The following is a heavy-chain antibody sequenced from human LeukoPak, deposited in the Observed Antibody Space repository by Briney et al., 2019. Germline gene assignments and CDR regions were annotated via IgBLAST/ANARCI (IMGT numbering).Heavy chain of an antibody. V-gene: IGHV4-39*07. J-gene: IGHJ4*02. CDR1: GGSISSSSYY. D-gene: IGHD2-15*01. CDR2: IYYSGST. CDR3: ARFSGGSCYLRDCFDY. Sequence: SETLSLTCTVSGGSISSSSYYWGWIRQPPGKGLEWIGSIYYSGSTYYNPSLKSRVTISVDTSKNQFSLKLSSVTAADTAVYYCARFSGGSCYLRDCFDYWGQGTLVTVSS.